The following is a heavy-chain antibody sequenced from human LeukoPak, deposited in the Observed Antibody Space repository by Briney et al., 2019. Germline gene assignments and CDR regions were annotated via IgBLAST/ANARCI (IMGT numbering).Heavy chain of an antibody. J-gene: IGHJ4*02. D-gene: IGHD3-10*01. CDR1: GFTFTTYS. Sequence: PGGSLRLSCAASGFTFTTYSMTWVRQAPGKGLEWVSVIYSGGSTYYADSVKGRFTISRDNSKNTLYLQMNSLRAEDTAVYYCVRDWAYGPGSYRGYWGQGTLVTVSS. V-gene: IGHV3-53*01. CDR3: VRDWAYGPGSYRGY. CDR2: IYSGGST.